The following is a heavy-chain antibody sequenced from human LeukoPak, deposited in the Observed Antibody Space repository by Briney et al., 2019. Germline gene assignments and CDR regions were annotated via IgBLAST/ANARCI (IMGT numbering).Heavy chain of an antibody. J-gene: IGHJ3*02. Sequence: PGGSLRLSCAASGFTFSSYSMNWVRQAPGKGLEWVSYISTSSTTIYYADSVKGRFPISRDNAKNSLYLQMNSPRAEDTAVYYCARDHDFWSGSDTFDIWGQGTMVTVSS. CDR3: ARDHDFWSGSDTFDI. V-gene: IGHV3-48*01. CDR1: GFTFSSYS. CDR2: ISTSSTTI. D-gene: IGHD3-3*01.